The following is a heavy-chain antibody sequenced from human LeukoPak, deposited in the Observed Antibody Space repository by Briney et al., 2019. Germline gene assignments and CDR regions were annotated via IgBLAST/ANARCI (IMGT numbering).Heavy chain of an antibody. CDR3: ARDLVVMTGLRTRGSFDI. J-gene: IGHJ3*02. Sequence: GASVKVSCKASGYNFTSYYMHWVRQAPGQGLEWMGIINPSGGTTSYAQKFQGRVTVTRDTSTSTVYMELSSLRSEDTAVYYCARDLVVMTGLRTRGSFDIWGQGTMVTVSS. D-gene: IGHD2-21*02. CDR2: INPSGGTT. V-gene: IGHV1-46*01. CDR1: GYNFTSYY.